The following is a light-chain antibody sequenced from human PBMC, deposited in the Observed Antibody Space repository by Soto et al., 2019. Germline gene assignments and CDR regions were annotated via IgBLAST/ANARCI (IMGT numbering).Light chain of an antibody. CDR1: QSVSTN. J-gene: IGKJ5*01. CDR2: GAS. CDR3: QQRSNWPPGIT. V-gene: IGKV3-15*01. Sequence: EVVLTQSPATLSVSPGERASLSCRASQSVSTNLAWYQQKPAQAPRLLIYGASNRATGVPDRFSGSGSGTVFTLTISSLQSEDFAVYYCQQRSNWPPGITFGQGTRLEIK.